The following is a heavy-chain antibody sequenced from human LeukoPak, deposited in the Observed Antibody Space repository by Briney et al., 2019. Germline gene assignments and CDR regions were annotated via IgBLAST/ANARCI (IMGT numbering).Heavy chain of an antibody. Sequence: SETLSLTCTVSGGSISGDYWSWIRQPAGKGLEWIGRIYSSGRTDYNPSLKSRVTMSVDTSKNQISLKLNSVTAADTAVYYCGRDSRGPDYWGQGTLVTVSS. CDR3: GRDSRGPDY. CDR2: IYSSGRT. D-gene: IGHD3-22*01. J-gene: IGHJ4*02. V-gene: IGHV4-4*07. CDR1: GGSISGDY.